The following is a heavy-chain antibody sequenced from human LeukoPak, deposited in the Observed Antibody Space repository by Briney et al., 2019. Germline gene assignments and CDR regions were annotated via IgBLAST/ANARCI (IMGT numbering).Heavy chain of an antibody. CDR1: GFTFSSYW. CDR2: INSDGSST. Sequence: GGSLRLSCAASGFTFSSYWMHWVRQAPGKGLVWVSRINSDGSSTSYADSVKGRFTISRDNAKNTLYLQMNSLRAEDTAVYYCARGIAAADPVDYWGQGTLVTVSS. CDR3: ARGIAAADPVDY. V-gene: IGHV3-74*01. D-gene: IGHD6-13*01. J-gene: IGHJ4*02.